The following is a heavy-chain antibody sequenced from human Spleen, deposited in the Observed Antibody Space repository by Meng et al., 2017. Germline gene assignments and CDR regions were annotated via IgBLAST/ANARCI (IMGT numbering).Heavy chain of an antibody. Sequence: QVQLQRSGPGLGRPLETLSLTCTVSGDSVSSANYYWSWIRQPPGKELEWIGYIFYSGSTIYNPSLKSRVTMSVDTSKNQFSLNLSSVTAADTAVYYCARAGGWFDPWGQGSLVTVSS. D-gene: IGHD1-26*01. CDR3: ARAGGWFDP. CDR1: GDSVSSANYY. V-gene: IGHV4-61*01. J-gene: IGHJ5*02. CDR2: IFYSGST.